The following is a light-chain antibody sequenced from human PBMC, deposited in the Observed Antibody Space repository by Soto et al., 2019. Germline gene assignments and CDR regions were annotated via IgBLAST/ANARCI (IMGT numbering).Light chain of an antibody. Sequence: QSALTQPASVSGSPGQSITISCTGTSSDVGGYNYVSWYQQHPGKAPKLMIYDVRNRPSGVSNRFSGSKSGNTASLTISGLPAEYEADYYCSSYTSSSLYVFGTGTKVTVL. J-gene: IGLJ1*01. V-gene: IGLV2-14*01. CDR3: SSYTSSSLYV. CDR2: DVR. CDR1: SSDVGGYNY.